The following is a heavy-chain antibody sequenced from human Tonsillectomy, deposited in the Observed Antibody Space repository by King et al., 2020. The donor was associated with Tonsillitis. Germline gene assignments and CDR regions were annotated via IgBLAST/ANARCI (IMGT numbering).Heavy chain of an antibody. CDR3: AKSRSAYSSSFFSFDY. V-gene: IGHV3-9*01. Sequence: VQLVESGGGLVQPGRSLRLSCAASGFTFDDYAMHWVRQAPGKGLEWVSGISWNSGSIGYADSVKGRFTISRDNAKNSLYLQMNSLRAEDTALYYCAKSRSAYSSSFFSFDYWGQGTLVTVSS. CDR1: GFTFDDYA. D-gene: IGHD6-13*01. CDR2: ISWNSGSI. J-gene: IGHJ4*02.